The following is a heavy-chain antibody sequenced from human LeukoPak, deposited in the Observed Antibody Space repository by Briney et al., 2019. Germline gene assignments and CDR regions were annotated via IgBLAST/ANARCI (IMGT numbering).Heavy chain of an antibody. V-gene: IGHV3-23*01. CDR3: AKDQSYGFDY. CDR2: ISDSGGRT. D-gene: IGHD3-10*01. J-gene: IGHJ4*02. Sequence: GGSLRLSCAVSGITLSNYGMSWVRQAPGKGLEWVAGISDSGGRTNYADSVKGRFTISRDNSKNTLYLQMNSLRAEDTAVYYCAKDQSYGFDYWGQGTLVTVSS. CDR1: GITLSNYG.